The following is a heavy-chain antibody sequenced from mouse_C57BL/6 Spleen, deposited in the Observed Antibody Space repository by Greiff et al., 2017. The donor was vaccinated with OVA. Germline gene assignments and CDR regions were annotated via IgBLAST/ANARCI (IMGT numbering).Heavy chain of an antibody. J-gene: IGHJ3*01. CDR1: GYSITSGYY. CDR2: ISYDGSN. CDR3: AEGRLRQSDPFAY. D-gene: IGHD2-4*01. V-gene: IGHV3-6*01. Sequence: EVQLKESGPGLVKPSQSLSLTCSVTGYSITSGYYWNWIRQFPGNKLEWMGYISYDGSNNYNPSLKNRISITRDTSKNQFFLKLNSVTTEDTATDYCAEGRLRQSDPFAYWGQGTLVTVAA.